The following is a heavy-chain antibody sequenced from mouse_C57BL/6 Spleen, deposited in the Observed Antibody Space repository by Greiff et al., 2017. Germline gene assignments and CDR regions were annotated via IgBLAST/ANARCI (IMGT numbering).Heavy chain of an antibody. CDR2: ISNGGGST. V-gene: IGHV5-12*01. J-gene: IGHJ3*01. CDR1: GFTFSDYY. Sequence: EVHLVESGGGLVQPGGSLKLSCAASGFTFSDYYMYWVRQTPEKRLEWVAYISNGGGSTYYPDTVKGRFTISRDNAKNTLYLQMSRLKSEDTAMYYCTSLYGYAWFAYWGQGTLVTVSA. CDR3: TSLYGYAWFAY. D-gene: IGHD2-2*01.